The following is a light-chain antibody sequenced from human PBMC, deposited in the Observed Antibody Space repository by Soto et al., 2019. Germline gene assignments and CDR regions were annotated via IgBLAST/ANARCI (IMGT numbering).Light chain of an antibody. CDR1: ANNIGGYNF. CDR3: SSYAGSNNVI. J-gene: IGLJ2*01. CDR2: EFR. V-gene: IGLV2-8*01. Sequence: QSALTQPPSASGSPGQSVTISCTGAANNIGGYNFVSWYQQHPGKAPKLIISEFRERPSGVPDRFSGSKSGNTASLTVSGRQAEDEADDYCSSYAGSNNVIFGGGTKLTVL.